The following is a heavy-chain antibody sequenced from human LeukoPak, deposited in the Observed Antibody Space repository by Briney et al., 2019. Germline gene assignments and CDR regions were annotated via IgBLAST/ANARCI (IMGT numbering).Heavy chain of an antibody. CDR1: GFTFSSYW. D-gene: IGHD3-22*01. V-gene: IGHV3-66*01. Sequence: GGSLRLSCAASGFTFSSYWMHWVRQAPGKGLEWVSVIYTNGNTYYADSVKGRFTISRDSSKNMLYLQMNSLRAEDTAVYYCVRGGSSAYYGWYYWGQGALVTVSS. J-gene: IGHJ4*02. CDR2: IYTNGNT. CDR3: VRGGSSAYYGWYY.